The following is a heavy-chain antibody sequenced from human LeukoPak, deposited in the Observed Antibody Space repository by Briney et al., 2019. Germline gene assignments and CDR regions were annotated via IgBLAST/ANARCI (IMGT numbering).Heavy chain of an antibody. J-gene: IGHJ5*02. Sequence: ASVKVSCKGFGYTFTGYSIHWVRQAPGQGLEWMGWINPNSGGTKYAQKFQDRVTMTRDTSISTAYMELSSLTSDDTAVYYCARLHDIPSEFPWGQGTQVTVSS. CDR3: ARLHDIPSEFP. CDR2: INPNSGGT. D-gene: IGHD3-9*01. V-gene: IGHV1-2*02. CDR1: GYTFTGYS.